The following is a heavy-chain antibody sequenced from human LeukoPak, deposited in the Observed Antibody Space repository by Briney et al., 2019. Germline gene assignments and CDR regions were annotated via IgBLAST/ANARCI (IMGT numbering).Heavy chain of an antibody. J-gene: IGHJ4*02. CDR2: IYSGGST. V-gene: IGHV3-66*01. CDR1: GFTVSSNY. D-gene: IGHD5-24*01. Sequence: GGSLRLSCAASGFTVSSNYMSWVCQAPGKGLEWVSVIYSGGSTYYADSVKGRFTISRDNSKNTLYLQMNSLRAEDTAVYYCARDIGKMATAVDYWGQGTLVTVSS. CDR3: ARDIGKMATAVDY.